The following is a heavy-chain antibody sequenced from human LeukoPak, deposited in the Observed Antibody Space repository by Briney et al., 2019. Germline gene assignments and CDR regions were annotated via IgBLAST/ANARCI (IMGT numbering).Heavy chain of an antibody. CDR1: GFTFSSDW. V-gene: IGHV3-7*03. Sequence: GGSLRLSCAASGFTFSSDWMSWVRQAPGKGLEWVANRKQDGSEKYYVHPSKGGFTISRDNAKNSLYLQTPRMRAEDTALYYCARARKRGYSGYGAGYWGQGTLVTASS. D-gene: IGHD5-12*01. J-gene: IGHJ4*02. CDR3: ARARKRGYSGYGAGY. CDR2: RKQDGSEK.